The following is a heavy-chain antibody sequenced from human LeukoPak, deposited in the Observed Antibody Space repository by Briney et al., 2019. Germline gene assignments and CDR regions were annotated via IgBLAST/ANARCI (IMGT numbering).Heavy chain of an antibody. CDR2: INHSGST. CDR1: GFTFSDYY. CDR3: ARGVVGAID. D-gene: IGHD1-26*01. V-gene: IGHV4-34*01. Sequence: PGGSLRLSCAASGFTFSDYYMSWIRQPPGKGLEWIGEINHSGSTNYNPSLKSRVTISVDTSKNQFSLKLSSVTAADTAVYYCARGVVGAIDWGQGTLVTVSS. J-gene: IGHJ4*02.